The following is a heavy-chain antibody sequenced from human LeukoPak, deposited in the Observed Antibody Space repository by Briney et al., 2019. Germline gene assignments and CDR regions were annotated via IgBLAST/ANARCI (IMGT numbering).Heavy chain of an antibody. Sequence: GGSLRLSCAASGFTFSSYWMSWVRQAPGKGLEWVANIKQDGSEKYYVDSVKGRFTISRDNAKNSLYLQMNSLRAEDTAVYYCARLFPNRGSGIDCWGQGTLVTVSS. CDR3: ARLFPNRGSGIDC. CDR1: GFTFSSYW. CDR2: IKQDGSEK. V-gene: IGHV3-7*01. J-gene: IGHJ4*02. D-gene: IGHD3-10*01.